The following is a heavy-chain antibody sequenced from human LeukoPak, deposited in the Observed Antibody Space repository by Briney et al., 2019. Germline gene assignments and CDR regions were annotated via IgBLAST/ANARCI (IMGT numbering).Heavy chain of an antibody. V-gene: IGHV1-69*05. CDR1: GGTFSSYA. D-gene: IGHD2-2*01. J-gene: IGHJ5*02. CDR3: ARDEDIVVVPAGRFDP. CDR2: IIPIFGTA. Sequence: SVKVSCKASGGTFSSYAISWVRQAPGQGLEWMGGIIPIFGTANYAQKFQGGVTITTDESTSTAYMELSSLRSDDTAVYYCARDEDIVVVPAGRFDPWGQGTLVTVSS.